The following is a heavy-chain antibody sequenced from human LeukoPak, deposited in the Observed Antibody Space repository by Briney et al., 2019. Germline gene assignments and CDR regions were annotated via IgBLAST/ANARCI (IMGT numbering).Heavy chain of an antibody. Sequence: GASVKVPCKASGYTFTGYYMHWVRQAPGQGLEWMGWINPDSGATNYAQKFQGRVTMTRDTSISTAYMELSRLRSDDTAVYYCARDTNYYDSSGWPDYWGQGTLVTVSS. V-gene: IGHV1-2*02. CDR1: GYTFTGYY. D-gene: IGHD3-22*01. CDR2: INPDSGAT. CDR3: ARDTNYYDSSGWPDY. J-gene: IGHJ4*02.